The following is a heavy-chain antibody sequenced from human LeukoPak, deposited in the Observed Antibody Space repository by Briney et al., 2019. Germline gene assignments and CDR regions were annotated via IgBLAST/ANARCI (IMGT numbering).Heavy chain of an antibody. J-gene: IGHJ6*02. V-gene: IGHV1-8*01. CDR1: GYTFTSYD. CDR3: ARGRVTGDIYYYSGMDV. Sequence: ASVKVSCKASGYTFTSYDINWVRQATGQGLEWMGWMNPNSGNTGYAQKFQGRVTMTRNTSISTAYMELSSLRSEDTAVYYCARGRVTGDIYYYSGMDVWGQGTTVTVSS. CDR2: MNPNSGNT. D-gene: IGHD7-27*01.